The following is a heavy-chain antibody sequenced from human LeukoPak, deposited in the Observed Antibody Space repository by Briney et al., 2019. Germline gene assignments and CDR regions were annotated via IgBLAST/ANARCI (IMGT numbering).Heavy chain of an antibody. CDR1: GFTFSSYA. D-gene: IGHD3-10*01. CDR3: ARDSSTYYYGSGSPGSYMDV. J-gene: IGHJ6*03. CDR2: ISYDGSNK. V-gene: IGHV3-30-3*01. Sequence: GGSLRLSCAASGFTFSSYAMHWVRQAPGKGLEWVAVISYDGSNKYYADSVKGRFTISRDNSKNTLYLQMNSLRAEDTAVYYCARDSSTYYYGSGSPGSYMDVWGKGTTVTVSS.